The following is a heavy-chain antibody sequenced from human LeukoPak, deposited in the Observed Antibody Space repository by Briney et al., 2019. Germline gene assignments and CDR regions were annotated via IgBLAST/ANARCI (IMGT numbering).Heavy chain of an antibody. CDR2: INAGNGNT. V-gene: IGHV1-3*01. Sequence: ASVKVSCKASGYTFTSYAMHWVRQAPGQRLEWMGWINAGNGNTGYAQKFQGRVTMTRNTSISTAYMELSSLRSEDTAVYYCARGYYDFWSGYSSLYGMDVWGQGTTVTVSS. J-gene: IGHJ6*02. D-gene: IGHD3-3*01. CDR1: GYTFTSYA. CDR3: ARGYYDFWSGYSSLYGMDV.